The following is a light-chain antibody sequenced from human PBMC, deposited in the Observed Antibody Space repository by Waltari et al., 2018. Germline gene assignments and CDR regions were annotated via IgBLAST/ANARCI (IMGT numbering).Light chain of an antibody. J-gene: IGLJ2*01. CDR2: DEN. CDR3: GTWDSSLRAGV. Sequence: QSVLTQPPSVSAAPGQKVTISCSGSNSNVGKNYVSWYQQFPATAPTLLIYDENKRPAGIPDRFPGPRFGTSATLGITGLQTGDEADYYCGTWDSSLRAGVFGGGTKVTVL. CDR1: NSNVGKNY. V-gene: IGLV1-51*01.